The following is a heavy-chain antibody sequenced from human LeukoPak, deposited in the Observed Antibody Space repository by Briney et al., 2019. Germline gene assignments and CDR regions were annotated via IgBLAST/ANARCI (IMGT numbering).Heavy chain of an antibody. Sequence: GSLRLSCAASGFTFSQYSINWVRQAPGKGLEWVSYLRYTGETFYADSVKGRFTISRDNVRNSLYLQMNSLRAEDTAMYYCARDAGNSGYGCDLWGQGTLVTVSS. CDR1: GFTFSQYS. J-gene: IGHJ5*02. CDR3: ARDAGNSGYGCDL. CDR2: LRYTGET. D-gene: IGHD5-12*01. V-gene: IGHV3-48*01.